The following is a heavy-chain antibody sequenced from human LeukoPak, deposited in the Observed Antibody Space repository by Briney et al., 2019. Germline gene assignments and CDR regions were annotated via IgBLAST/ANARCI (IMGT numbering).Heavy chain of an antibody. CDR2: IYYSGST. CDR3: ARQVVAVAGTGYFDY. Sequence: SETLSLTCTVSGGSISSSSDFWGWIRQPPGKGLEWIGSIYYSGSTYNNPSLKSRCTISVDTSNNQFSLKLNSVTAADTAVYFCARQVVAVAGTGYFDYWGQGTLVTVSS. CDR1: GGSISSSSDF. D-gene: IGHD6-19*01. J-gene: IGHJ4*02. V-gene: IGHV4-39*01.